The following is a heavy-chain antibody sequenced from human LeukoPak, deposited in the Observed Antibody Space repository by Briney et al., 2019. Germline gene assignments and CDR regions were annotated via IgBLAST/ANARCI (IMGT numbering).Heavy chain of an antibody. D-gene: IGHD3-10*01. J-gene: IGHJ1*01. CDR2: IYSGGST. V-gene: IGHV3-53*01. Sequence: GGSLRLSCAASGFTVSSNYMSWVRQAPGKGLEWVSVIYSGGSTYYADSVKGRLTISRDNSKNTLYLQMNSLRAEDTAVYYCARDSSTMEVYFQHWGQGTLVTVSS. CDR3: ARDSSTMEVYFQH. CDR1: GFTVSSNY.